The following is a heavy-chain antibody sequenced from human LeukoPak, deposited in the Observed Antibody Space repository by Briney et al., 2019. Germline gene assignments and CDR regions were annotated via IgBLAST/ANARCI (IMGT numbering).Heavy chain of an antibody. Sequence: ASVTVSCKASGYTFTGYYIHWVRQAPGQGLEWMGWIYPYSGDTNYAQNFQGRVTMTRDTSISTAYMELSRLRSDDTAVYYCARDPGYSSPRGDYWGQGTLVTVSS. V-gene: IGHV1-2*02. D-gene: IGHD5-18*01. CDR1: GYTFTGYY. CDR3: ARDPGYSSPRGDY. CDR2: IYPYSGDT. J-gene: IGHJ4*02.